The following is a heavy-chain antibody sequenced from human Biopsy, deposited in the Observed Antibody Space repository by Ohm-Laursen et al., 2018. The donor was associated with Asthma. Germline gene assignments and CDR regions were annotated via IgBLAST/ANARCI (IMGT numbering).Heavy chain of an antibody. J-gene: IGHJ5*02. CDR1: GDSISSGAHY. Sequence: TLSLTCTVSGDSISSGAHYWSWIRQHPVKGLEWIGHIYYSGSTYYNPSLKSRVSISLDTSKNQFSLSLTSVTAADTAVYYCARTTYGHDGFDPWGQGTLVTVSS. CDR3: ARTTYGHDGFDP. D-gene: IGHD4-17*01. V-gene: IGHV4-31*03. CDR2: IYYSGST.